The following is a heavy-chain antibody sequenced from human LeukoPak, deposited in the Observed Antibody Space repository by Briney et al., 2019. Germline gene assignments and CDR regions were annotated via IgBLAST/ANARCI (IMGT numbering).Heavy chain of an antibody. CDR3: ARVPMVRGVVAGYYYYFMDV. Sequence: ASVKVSCKASGYTFTGYYMHWVRQAPGQGLEWMGWINPNTGGTKYEQKFQGRVTMTRDTSISTAYMELSRLKSDDTAVYYCARVPMVRGVVAGYYYYFMDVWGKGTTVTISS. V-gene: IGHV1-2*02. CDR2: INPNTGGT. J-gene: IGHJ6*03. CDR1: GYTFTGYY. D-gene: IGHD3-10*01.